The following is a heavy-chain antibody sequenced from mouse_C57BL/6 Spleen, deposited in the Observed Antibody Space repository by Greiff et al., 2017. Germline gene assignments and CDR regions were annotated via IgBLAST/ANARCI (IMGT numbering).Heavy chain of an antibody. Sequence: QVQLQQPGAELVKPGASVKLSCKASGYTFTSYWMHWVKQRPGQGLEWIGMIHPNSGSTNYNEKFKSKATLTVDKSSSTAYMQLSSLTSEDSAVYYCARVAGSSLFDYWGQGTTLTVSS. CDR1: GYTFTSYW. CDR2: IHPNSGST. D-gene: IGHD1-1*01. V-gene: IGHV1-64*01. CDR3: ARVAGSSLFDY. J-gene: IGHJ2*01.